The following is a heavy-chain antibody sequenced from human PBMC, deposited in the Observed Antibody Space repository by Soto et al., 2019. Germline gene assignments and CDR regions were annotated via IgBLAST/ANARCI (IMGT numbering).Heavy chain of an antibody. J-gene: IGHJ6*03. CDR2: ISSSSSTI. Sequence: GGSLRLSCAASGFTFSSYSMNWVRQAPGKGLEWVSYISSSSSTIYYADSVKGRFTISRDNAKNSLYLQMNSLRAEDTAVYYCARDQDYGDYDQSGRYYYYYYMDVWGKGTTVTVSS. V-gene: IGHV3-48*01. CDR1: GFTFSSYS. D-gene: IGHD4-17*01. CDR3: ARDQDYGDYDQSGRYYYYYYMDV.